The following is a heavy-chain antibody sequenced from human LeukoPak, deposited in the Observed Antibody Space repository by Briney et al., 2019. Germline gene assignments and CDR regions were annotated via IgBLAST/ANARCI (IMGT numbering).Heavy chain of an antibody. J-gene: IGHJ4*02. CDR1: GFSLSTSGVG. D-gene: IGHD3-10*01. Sequence: SGPTLGNPTQTLTLTCNFSGFSLSTSGVGVGWIRQPPGKALEWRALIFWDDDKRYSPSLQSRLHITKDTSKNQVVLTMTNMGPVDTATYFCAHRPGGSGSFDYWGQGTLVTVSS. CDR3: AHRPGGSGSFDY. V-gene: IGHV2-5*02. CDR2: IFWDDDK.